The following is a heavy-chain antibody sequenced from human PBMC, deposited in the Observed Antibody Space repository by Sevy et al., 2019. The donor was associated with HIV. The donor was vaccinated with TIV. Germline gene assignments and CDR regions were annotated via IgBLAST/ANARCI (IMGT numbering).Heavy chain of an antibody. CDR2: INWNAGST. CDR3: ARGREPYCGGDCYSAFDI. V-gene: IGHV3-20*04. Sequence: GGSLRLSRAASGFTFDDYGMSWVRQAPGKGLEWVSGINWNAGSTGYADSVKGRFTISRDNAKNSLYVQMNSLRAEDTALYYCARGREPYCGGDCYSAFDIWGQGTMVTVSS. CDR1: GFTFDDYG. J-gene: IGHJ3*02. D-gene: IGHD2-21*02.